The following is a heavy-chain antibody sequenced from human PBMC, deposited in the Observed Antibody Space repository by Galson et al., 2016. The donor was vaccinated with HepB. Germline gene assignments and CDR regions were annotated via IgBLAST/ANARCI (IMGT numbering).Heavy chain of an antibody. Sequence: SVKVSCKVSGYTLTELSMHWVRQAPGKGLEWMGGFDPEDVETIYAQKFQGRVTMTEDTSTDTAYMELSSLRSEDTAVYYCATYSGGTYYTYYGMDVWGQGTTVTVSS. CDR3: ATYSGGTYYTYYGMDV. V-gene: IGHV1-24*01. J-gene: IGHJ6*02. D-gene: IGHD1-26*01. CDR1: GYTLTELS. CDR2: FDPEDVET.